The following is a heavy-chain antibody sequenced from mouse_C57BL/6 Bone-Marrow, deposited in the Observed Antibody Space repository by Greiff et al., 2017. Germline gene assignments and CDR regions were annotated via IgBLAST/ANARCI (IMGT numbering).Heavy chain of an antibody. D-gene: IGHD3-2*02. CDR3: ARGRLRFYYAIDY. J-gene: IGHJ4*01. V-gene: IGHV1-69*01. CDR1: GYTFTSYW. CDR2: IDPSDSYT. Sequence: QVQLQQPGAELVMPGASVKLSCKASGYTFTSYWMHWVKQRPGQGLEWIGEIDPSDSYTNYNQKFKGKSTLTVDKSSSTAYMRLSSLTSEDSAVYYCARGRLRFYYAIDYWGQGTSVTVSS.